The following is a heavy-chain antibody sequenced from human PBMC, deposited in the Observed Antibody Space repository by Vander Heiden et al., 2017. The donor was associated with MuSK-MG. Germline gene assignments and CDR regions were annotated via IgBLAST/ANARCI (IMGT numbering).Heavy chain of an antibody. J-gene: IGHJ4*02. V-gene: IGHV3-48*01. CDR2: ISTGSTRI. CDR3: AAYNYGGNSDY. CDR1: GFTFSTYS. D-gene: IGHD2-21*02. Sequence: EVLLVESGGGLVQPGGSLRLSCAASGFTFSTYSMNWVRQAPGKGLGWLSYISTGSTRIYSPGSVKGRFTISRDNAKSSLYLQMNSLRAEDTAVYYCAAYNYGGNSDYWGQGALVTVSS.